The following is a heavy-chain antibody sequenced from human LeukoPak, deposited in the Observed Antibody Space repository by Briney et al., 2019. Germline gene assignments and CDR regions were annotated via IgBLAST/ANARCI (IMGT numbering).Heavy chain of an antibody. D-gene: IGHD1-26*01. CDR3: AKIGLSGSDWDFDS. CDR2: IDPRNGGT. Sequence: ASVEVSCMPSGYTFTAYYTHWVRQAPGQGLEWMGWIDPRNGGTKYAQKFQGRVSMTRDTSISTAYMELNSLRSDDTAMYYCAKIGLSGSDWDFDSWGQGTLVTVSS. J-gene: IGHJ4*02. CDR1: GYTFTAYY. V-gene: IGHV1-2*02.